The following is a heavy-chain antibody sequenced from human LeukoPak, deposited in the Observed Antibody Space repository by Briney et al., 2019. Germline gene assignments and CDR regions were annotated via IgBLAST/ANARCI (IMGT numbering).Heavy chain of an antibody. CDR3: AKGSHYYDSSGSLDY. Sequence: GGSLRLSCAASGFTFSTYIMNWVRQTPGKGLEWVSSIGTSTSYIYYADSVKGRFTISRDNAKNSLYLEMNSLRAEDTAVYYCAKGSHYYDSSGSLDYWGQGTLVTVSS. CDR2: IGTSTSYI. J-gene: IGHJ4*02. CDR1: GFTFSTYI. D-gene: IGHD3-22*01. V-gene: IGHV3-21*01.